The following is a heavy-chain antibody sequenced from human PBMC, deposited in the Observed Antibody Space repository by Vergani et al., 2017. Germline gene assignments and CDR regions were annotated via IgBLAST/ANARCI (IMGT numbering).Heavy chain of an antibody. CDR1: GFTFSSYG. CDR3: AKDFYPDYYDSSGHDY. J-gene: IGHJ4*02. CDR2: IRYDGSNK. V-gene: IGHV3-30*02. Sequence: VQLLESGGGLVQPGGSLRLSCAASGFTFSSYGMHWVRQAPGKGLEWVAFIRYDGSNKYYADSVKGRFTISRDNSKNTLYLQMNSLRAEDTAVYYCAKDFYPDYYDSSGHDYWGQGTLVTVSS. D-gene: IGHD3-22*01.